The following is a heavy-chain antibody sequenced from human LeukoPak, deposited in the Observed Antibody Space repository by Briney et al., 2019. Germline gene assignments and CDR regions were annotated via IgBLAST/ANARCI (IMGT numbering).Heavy chain of an antibody. CDR1: GFTFKDYY. Sequence: ASVKVSCKTSGFTFKDYYIHWVRQAPGQGLEWMGWLNPYSGGTNYAQKFQGRVTMTRDTSISTAYMELSRLRSDDTAVYYCARVKGRWLQYSTSYYFDYWGQGTLVTVSS. V-gene: IGHV1-2*02. CDR2: LNPYSGGT. J-gene: IGHJ4*02. D-gene: IGHD5-24*01. CDR3: ARVKGRWLQYSTSYYFDY.